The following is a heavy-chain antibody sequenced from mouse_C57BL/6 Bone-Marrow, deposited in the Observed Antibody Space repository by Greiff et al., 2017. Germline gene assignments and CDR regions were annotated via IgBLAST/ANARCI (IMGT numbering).Heavy chain of an antibody. Sequence: EVQVVESGGGLVKPGGSLKLSCAASGFTFSDYGMHWVRQAPEKGLEWVAYISSGSSTIYYADTVKGRFTISRDNAKNTLFLQMTSLRSEDTAMYYCARHGSRRRDWYFDVWGTGTTVTVSS. CDR3: ARHGSRRRDWYFDV. CDR1: GFTFSDYG. J-gene: IGHJ1*03. CDR2: ISSGSSTI. V-gene: IGHV5-17*01. D-gene: IGHD1-1*01.